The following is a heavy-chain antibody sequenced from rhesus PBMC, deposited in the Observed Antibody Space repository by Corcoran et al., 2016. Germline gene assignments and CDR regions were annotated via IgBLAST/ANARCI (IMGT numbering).Heavy chain of an antibody. CDR1: GYSISRGYT. CDR2: IGWSSGTT. D-gene: IGHD2-21*01. J-gene: IGHJ4*01. V-gene: IGHV4-99*01. CDR3: ARQEYGFYFDY. Sequence: QVQRQESGPGLGKPSETLSLTCAVPGYSISRGYTWACTRQPPGKGLEWIGFIGWSSGTTYYNPSLKSRVTISKCTSKNPFSLKLSSVTAADTAVYYCARQEYGFYFDYWGQGVLVTVSS.